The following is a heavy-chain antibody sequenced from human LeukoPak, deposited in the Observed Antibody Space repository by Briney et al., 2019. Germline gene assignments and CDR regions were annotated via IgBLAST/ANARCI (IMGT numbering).Heavy chain of an antibody. CDR3: ARLAVYYGSGSYQGWDYYYMDV. V-gene: IGHV1-18*01. D-gene: IGHD3-10*01. Sequence: GASVKVSCKASGYTFTSYGISWVRQAPGQGLEWMGWISAYNGNTNYAQKIQGRVTMTTDTSTSTAYMELRSLRSDDTAVYYCARLAVYYGSGSYQGWDYYYMDVWGKGTTVTVSS. CDR1: GYTFTSYG. CDR2: ISAYNGNT. J-gene: IGHJ6*03.